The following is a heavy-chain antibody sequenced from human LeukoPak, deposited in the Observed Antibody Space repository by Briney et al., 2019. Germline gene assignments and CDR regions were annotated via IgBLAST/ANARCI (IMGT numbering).Heavy chain of an antibody. V-gene: IGHV3-53*01. Sequence: GGSLRLSCAVSGFTVSSNYMSWVRQAPGKGLESVSVIFSGGGTYYADSVKGRFTISRDNFKNTLYLQMNSLRAEDTAVYYCARGGSTRIYYFDYWGQGTLVTVSS. CDR3: ARGGSTRIYYFDY. J-gene: IGHJ4*02. CDR2: IFSGGGT. CDR1: GFTVSSNY.